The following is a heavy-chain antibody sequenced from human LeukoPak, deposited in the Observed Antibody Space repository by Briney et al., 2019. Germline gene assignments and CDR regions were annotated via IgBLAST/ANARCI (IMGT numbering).Heavy chain of an antibody. CDR2: ISWNSASV. D-gene: IGHD6-13*01. V-gene: IGHV3-9*01. CDR1: GLTFDDYG. Sequence: PGRSLRLSCEASGLTFDDYGMHWVRQAPGKGLEWVSTISWNSASVGYVDSVKGRFTISRDNAKKTLYLQMNSLRPEDTALYYCAKDYGYTSSWYDYWGQGTLVTVSS. CDR3: AKDYGYTSSWYDY. J-gene: IGHJ4*02.